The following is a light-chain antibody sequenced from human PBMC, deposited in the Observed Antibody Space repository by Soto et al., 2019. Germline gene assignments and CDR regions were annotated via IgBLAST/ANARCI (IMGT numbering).Light chain of an antibody. CDR2: GAS. J-gene: IGKJ4*01. V-gene: IGKV3-15*01. CDR3: QQYKLWPLT. CDR1: QSLNTAGQSFIDY. Sequence: EIVMTQSPATLSVSPGERATLSCRASQSLNTAGQSFIDYLAWYQQKPGQAPRLLIYGASTRATGVPARFSGSGSGTEFTLTISSLQSEDFAVYYCQQYKLWPLTFGGGTNVEIK.